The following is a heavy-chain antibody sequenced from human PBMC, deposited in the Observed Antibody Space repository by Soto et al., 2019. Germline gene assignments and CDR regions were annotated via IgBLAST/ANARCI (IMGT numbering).Heavy chain of an antibody. Sequence: SETLSLTCAVYGGSFSGYYWSWIRQPPGKGLEWNGEINHSGSTNYNPSLKSRVTKSVKTSKNQFSLKRSSVTAADTAFYYCARGRNSGDGVYYMDVWRKGTRVTVSS. CDR1: GGSFSGYY. V-gene: IGHV4-34*01. D-gene: IGHD4-17*01. CDR2: INHSGST. CDR3: ARGRNSGDGVYYMDV. J-gene: IGHJ6*03.